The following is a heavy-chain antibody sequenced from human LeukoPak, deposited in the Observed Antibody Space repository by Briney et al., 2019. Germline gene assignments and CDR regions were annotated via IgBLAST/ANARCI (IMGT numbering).Heavy chain of an antibody. Sequence: GASVKVSCKPSGYTFTSYGISWVRQAPGQGLEWMGWISAYNGNTNYAQKLQGRVTMTTDTSTSTAYMELRSLRSDDTAVYYCARQVTRGWYGKGFYYWGQGTLVTVSS. CDR1: GYTFTSYG. CDR2: ISAYNGNT. D-gene: IGHD6-19*01. J-gene: IGHJ4*02. V-gene: IGHV1-18*01. CDR3: ARQVTRGWYGKGFYY.